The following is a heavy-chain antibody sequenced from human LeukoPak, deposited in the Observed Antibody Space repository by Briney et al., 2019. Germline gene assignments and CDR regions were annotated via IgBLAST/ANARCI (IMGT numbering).Heavy chain of an antibody. J-gene: IGHJ4*02. CDR2: IYYSGST. CDR1: GGSICSSSYY. V-gene: IGHV4-39*01. D-gene: IGHD6-13*01. Sequence: SETLSLTCTVSGGSICSSSYYWGWIRQPPGKGLEWIGSIYYSGSTYYNPSLKSRVTISVDTSKNQFSLKLSSVTAADTAVYYCAAHSSSWSTSPAYWGQGTLVTVSS. CDR3: AAHSSSWSTSPAY.